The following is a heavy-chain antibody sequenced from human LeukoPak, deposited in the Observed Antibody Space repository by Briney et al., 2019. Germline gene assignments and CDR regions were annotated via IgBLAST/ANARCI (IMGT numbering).Heavy chain of an antibody. Sequence: PSETLSLTCAVYGGSFSGYYWSWIRQPPGKGLEWIGEINHSGSTNYNPSLESRVTISVDTSKNQFSLNLSSVTAADTAMYYCARRPRNSGSYDGPSGLDYWGQGTLVTVSP. CDR2: INHSGST. CDR3: ARRPRNSGSYDGPSGLDY. V-gene: IGHV4-34*01. J-gene: IGHJ4*02. CDR1: GGSFSGYY. D-gene: IGHD1-26*01.